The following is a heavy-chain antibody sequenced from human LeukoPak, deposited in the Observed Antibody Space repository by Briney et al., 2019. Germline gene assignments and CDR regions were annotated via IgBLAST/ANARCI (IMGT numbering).Heavy chain of an antibody. D-gene: IGHD2-2*01. CDR1: GFTFSSYE. CDR3: AKDRCSSTSCYAKEYYFDY. V-gene: IGHV3-23*01. CDR2: ISGSGGGT. Sequence: PGGSLRLSCAASGFTFSSYEMNWVRQAPGKGLEWVSGISGSGGGTYYADSVKGRFTISRDNSKNTLYLQMNSLRAEDTAVYYCAKDRCSSTSCYAKEYYFDYWGQGTLVTVSS. J-gene: IGHJ4*02.